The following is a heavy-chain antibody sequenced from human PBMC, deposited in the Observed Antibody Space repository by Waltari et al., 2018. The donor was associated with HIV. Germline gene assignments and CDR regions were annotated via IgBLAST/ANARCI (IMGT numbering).Heavy chain of an antibody. D-gene: IGHD2-8*01. V-gene: IGHV4-61*02. CDR2: VYTGGSA. CDR3: ARVGGRCSNGVCYGWFDP. CDR1: GGSINSGSYY. J-gene: IGHJ5*02. Sequence: QVQLQESGPGLVKPSQTLSLTCTVSGGSINSGSYYWSWIRQPAGKGLEWIGRVYTGGSADYNPFLKSRVTISVDTSKNQFSLRLSSVTAADTAVYYCARVGGRCSNGVCYGWFDPWGQGTLVTVSS.